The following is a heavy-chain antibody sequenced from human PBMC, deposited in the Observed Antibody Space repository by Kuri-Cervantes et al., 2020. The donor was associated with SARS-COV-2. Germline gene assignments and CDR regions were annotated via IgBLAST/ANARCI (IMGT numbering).Heavy chain of an antibody. Sequence: SQTLSLTCTVSGGSISSHYWSWIRQPPGKGLEWIGYIYYSGSTNYNPSLKSRVTISVDTSKNQFSLKLSSVTAADTAVYYCASRIVVVPAAGPYFDYWGQGTLVTVSS. CDR3: ASRIVVVPAAGPYFDY. CDR1: GGSISSHY. D-gene: IGHD2-2*01. CDR2: IYYSGST. J-gene: IGHJ4*02. V-gene: IGHV4-59*08.